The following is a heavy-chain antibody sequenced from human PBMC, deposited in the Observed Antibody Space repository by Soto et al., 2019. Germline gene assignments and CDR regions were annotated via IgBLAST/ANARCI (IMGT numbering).Heavy chain of an antibody. J-gene: IGHJ6*02. CDR3: AKDFKVSGSHYGTLNYYYGMDV. CDR2: ISYDGYLK. D-gene: IGHD3-10*01. V-gene: IGHV3-30*18. Sequence: GGSLRLSCAASGFTFSSYGMHWVRQAPGKGLEWVAVISYDGYLKYYVDAVKGRFTVARDNSKNTLFLEMNSLRVEDTAVYFCAKDFKVSGSHYGTLNYYYGMDVWGQGTTVTVSS. CDR1: GFTFSSYG.